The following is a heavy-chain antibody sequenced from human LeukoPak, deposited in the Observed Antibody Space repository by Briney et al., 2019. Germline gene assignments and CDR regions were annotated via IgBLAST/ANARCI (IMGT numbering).Heavy chain of an antibody. D-gene: IGHD2-15*01. CDR1: GFTFGDYA. Sequence: PGRSLRLSCTASGFTFGDYAMSWVRPAPGKGPEWIGFITSKAYGGTTEYAASVKGRFTISRDDSKNIAYLQMNSLKTEDTAVYYCSRFTYCSGGSCCFDPWGQGTLVTVSS. CDR2: ITSKAYGGTT. J-gene: IGHJ5*02. V-gene: IGHV3-49*04. CDR3: SRFTYCSGGSCCFDP.